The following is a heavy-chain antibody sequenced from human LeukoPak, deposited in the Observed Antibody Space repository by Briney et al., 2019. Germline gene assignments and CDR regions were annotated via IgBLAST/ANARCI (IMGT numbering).Heavy chain of an antibody. Sequence: KPSETLSLTCTVSGYSISSGYYWGWIRQPPGKGLEWIGSIYHSGSTYYNPSLKSRVTMSIDTSMSQFSLKLKSVTAADTAVYSCVRYGGFSVNHYYEDYWGQGTLVTVSS. CDR1: GYSISSGYY. CDR2: IYHSGST. V-gene: IGHV4-38-2*02. D-gene: IGHD5/OR15-5a*01. J-gene: IGHJ4*02. CDR3: VRYGGFSVNHYYEDY.